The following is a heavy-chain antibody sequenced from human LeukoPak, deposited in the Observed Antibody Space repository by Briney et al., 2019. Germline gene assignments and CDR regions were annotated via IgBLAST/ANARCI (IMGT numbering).Heavy chain of an antibody. V-gene: IGHV3-20*04. J-gene: IGHJ4*02. D-gene: IGHD6-13*01. Sequence: GSLRLSCAASGFTFDDYGMSWVRQAPGKGLEWVSGINWNGGSTGYADSVKGRFTISRDNAKNSLYLQMNSLRAEDTALYYCARGTLKAAATDFDYWGQGTLVTVSS. CDR1: GFTFDDYG. CDR3: ARGTLKAAATDFDY. CDR2: INWNGGST.